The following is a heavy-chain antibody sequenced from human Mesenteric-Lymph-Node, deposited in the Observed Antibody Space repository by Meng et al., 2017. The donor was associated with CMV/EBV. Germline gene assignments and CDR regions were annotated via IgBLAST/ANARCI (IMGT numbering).Heavy chain of an antibody. Sequence: GGSLRLSCAASGFSVSSNYMAWVRQAPGKGLEWVSLIYSDGRAYYGDSVKGRFTISRDESKTTVFLQMSSLRPEDTAVYYCARFYGAGSYFLDYWGQGTLVTVSS. D-gene: IGHD3-10*01. J-gene: IGHJ4*02. CDR2: IYSDGRA. CDR1: GFSVSSNY. CDR3: ARFYGAGSYFLDY. V-gene: IGHV3-66*02.